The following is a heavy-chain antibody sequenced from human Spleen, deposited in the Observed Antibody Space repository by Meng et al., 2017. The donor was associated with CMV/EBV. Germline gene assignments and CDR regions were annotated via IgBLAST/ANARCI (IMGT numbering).Heavy chain of an antibody. CDR3: VRDGQAGAKGLDF. Sequence: GESLKISCAASGFTFRNYAMHWVRQAPGKGLEWVAVVSFDETNRYYTESVKGRFTISRDNSKNTLYLQMSSLRPEDMAVYYCVRDGQAGAKGLDFWGQGTLVTVSS. CDR1: GFTFRNYA. CDR2: VSFDETNR. V-gene: IGHV3-30*04. J-gene: IGHJ4*02. D-gene: IGHD6-25*01.